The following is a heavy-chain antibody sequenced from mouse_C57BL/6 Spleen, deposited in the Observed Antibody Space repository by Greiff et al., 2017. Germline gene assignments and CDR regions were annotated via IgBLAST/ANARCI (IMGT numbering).Heavy chain of an antibody. Sequence: VQLQQSGPELVKPGASVKISCKASGYAFSSSWMNWVKQRPGKGLEWIGRIYPGDGDTNYNGKFKGKATLTADKSSSTAYMQLSSLTSEDSAVYCCAYYGVDYWGQGTSVTVSS. CDR2: IYPGDGDT. CDR1: GYAFSSSW. CDR3: AYYGVDY. J-gene: IGHJ4*01. V-gene: IGHV1-82*01.